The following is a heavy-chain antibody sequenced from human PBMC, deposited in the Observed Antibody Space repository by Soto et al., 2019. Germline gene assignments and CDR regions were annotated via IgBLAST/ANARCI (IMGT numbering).Heavy chain of an antibody. CDR1: GGSISSGGYY. CDR3: AREDNSIIDY. Sequence: SETLSLTCTVSGGSISSGGYYWSWIRQHPGKGLEWIGYIYYSGSTYYNPSLKSRVTISVDTSKNQFSLKLSSVTAADTAVYYCAREDNSIIDYWGQGTLVTVSS. D-gene: IGHD2-21*01. V-gene: IGHV4-31*03. CDR2: IYYSGST. J-gene: IGHJ4*02.